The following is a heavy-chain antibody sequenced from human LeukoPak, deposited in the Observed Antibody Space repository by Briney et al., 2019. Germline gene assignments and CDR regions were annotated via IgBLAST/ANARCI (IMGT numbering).Heavy chain of an antibody. CDR2: IYPIDSDT. V-gene: IGHV5-51*01. Sequence: GVSRKISCKGSGYSFTTYWIGWVRPMPGKGPEWMGIIYPIDSDTKYSPSFQGQVTISADKSSSTAYLQWTSLKASDTAMYYCAKLRWPKGDPSSFDFWGQGTLVTVFS. J-gene: IGHJ4*02. CDR3: AKLRWPKGDPSSFDF. CDR1: GYSFTTYW. D-gene: IGHD4-23*01.